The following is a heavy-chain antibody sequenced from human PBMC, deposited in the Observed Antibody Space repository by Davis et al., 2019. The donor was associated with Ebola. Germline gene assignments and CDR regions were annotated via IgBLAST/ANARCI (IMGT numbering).Heavy chain of an antibody. V-gene: IGHV3-30*12. D-gene: IGHD3-3*01. CDR3: ARSGLSFGVVKYHYGMDV. Sequence: GESLKISCVVSGFTFSSYGIHWVRQAPGKGLEWVAVISYDGSNKYYAGSVKGRFTVSRDNSKKTMYLQMNSLRAEDTAVYYCARSGLSFGVVKYHYGMDVWGKGTTVTVSS. CDR1: GFTFSSYG. CDR2: ISYDGSNK. J-gene: IGHJ6*04.